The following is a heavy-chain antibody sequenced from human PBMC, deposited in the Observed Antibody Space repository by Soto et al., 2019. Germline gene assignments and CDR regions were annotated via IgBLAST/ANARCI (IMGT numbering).Heavy chain of an antibody. D-gene: IGHD3-3*02. CDR1: GFSLTNSW. J-gene: IGHJ4*02. CDR2: MNGDGSET. Sequence: GGSLRLSCAVSGFSLTNSWMTWVRQAPGKGLEWVANMNGDGSETYYVDSVNGRFTISRDNAKNSVYLQMNSLRAEDTAVYYCARGFSPQYWGRGTLVTVSS. CDR3: ARGFSPQY. V-gene: IGHV3-7*01.